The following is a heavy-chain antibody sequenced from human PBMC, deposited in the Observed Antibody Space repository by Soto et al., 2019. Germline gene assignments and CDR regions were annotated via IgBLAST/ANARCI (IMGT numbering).Heavy chain of an antibody. V-gene: IGHV3-33*01. J-gene: IGHJ4*02. CDR2: IWYDGSNK. CDR1: GFTFSSYG. Sequence: QVQLVESGGGVVQPGRSLRLSCAASGFTFSSYGMHWVRQAPGKGLEWVAVIWYDGSNKYYADSVKGRYTISRDNSKNTLYLQMNSLRAEDTAVYYCARGEYYFDYWGQGTLVTVSS. CDR3: ARGEYYFDY.